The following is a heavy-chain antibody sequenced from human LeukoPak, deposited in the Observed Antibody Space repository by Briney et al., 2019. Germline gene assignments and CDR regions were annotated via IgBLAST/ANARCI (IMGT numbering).Heavy chain of an antibody. CDR2: ISSSNSYI. V-gene: IGHV3-21*01. CDR1: GFTFSSYS. Sequence: GGSLRVSCAASGFTFSSYSMNWVRQAPGKGLEWVSSISSSNSYIYYADSVKGRFTISRDNAKNSLYLQMNSLSAEDTAVYYCAREDYGDYVFGHWGQGTLVTVSS. D-gene: IGHD4-17*01. CDR3: AREDYGDYVFGH. J-gene: IGHJ4*02.